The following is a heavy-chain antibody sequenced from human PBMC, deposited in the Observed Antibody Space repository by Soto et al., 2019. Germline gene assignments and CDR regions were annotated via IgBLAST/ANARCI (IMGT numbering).Heavy chain of an antibody. J-gene: IGHJ6*03. CDR1: GGSISSYY. CDR2: IYYSGST. D-gene: IGHD3-10*01. V-gene: IGHV4-59*01. CDR3: ARGASYYYGSGSPLYYMDV. Sequence: QVQLQESGPGLVKPSETLSLTCTVSGGSISSYYWSWIRQPPGKGLEWIGYIYYSGSTNYNPSLKSRVTISVDTSKNQFSLKLSSVTAADTAVYYCARGASYYYGSGSPLYYMDVWGKGTTVTVSS.